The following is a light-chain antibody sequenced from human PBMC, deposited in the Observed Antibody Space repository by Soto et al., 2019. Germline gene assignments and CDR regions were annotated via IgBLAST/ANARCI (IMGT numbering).Light chain of an antibody. V-gene: IGLV4-69*01. Sequence: QPVLTQPPSASASLGASVKLTCTLSSRHIAYAIAWHQQHPEKGLRFLMKLNRDGSHNKGDGIPNRFSGSSSGTERYLTISNLQSEDEAEYFCQTWGTGYYVFGTGTKLTVL. CDR3: QTWGTGYYV. J-gene: IGLJ1*01. CDR2: LNRDGSH. CDR1: SRHIAYA.